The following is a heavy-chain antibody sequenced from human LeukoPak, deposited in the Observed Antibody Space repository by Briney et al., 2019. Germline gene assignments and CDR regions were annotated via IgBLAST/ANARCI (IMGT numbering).Heavy chain of an antibody. CDR3: ARDPGGAVISPDYYYGMDV. Sequence: PSETLSLTCSASGGSFSGYHWSWIRQPAGKGLEWIARIFTSGSTSYNPSLKSRVTMSVDTSKNQFSLKLNYVTAADTAVYYCARDPGGAVISPDYYYGMDVWGQGTAVTVSS. D-gene: IGHD4-23*01. CDR2: IFTSGST. V-gene: IGHV4-4*07. J-gene: IGHJ6*02. CDR1: GGSFSGYH.